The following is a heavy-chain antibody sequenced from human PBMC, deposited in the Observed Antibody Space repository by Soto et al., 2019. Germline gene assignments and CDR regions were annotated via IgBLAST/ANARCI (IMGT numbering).Heavy chain of an antibody. D-gene: IGHD3-3*01. J-gene: IGHJ4*02. Sequence: SETLSLTCTVSGGSISSGGYYWSWIRQYPGKGLEWIGYIYYSGSTYYNPSLKSRVTISVDTSKNQFSLKLSSVTAADTAVYYCARGRRCYDFWSGYAAPNLDYWGQGTLVTVSS. V-gene: IGHV4-31*03. CDR3: ARGRRCYDFWSGYAAPNLDY. CDR1: GGSISSGGYY. CDR2: IYYSGST.